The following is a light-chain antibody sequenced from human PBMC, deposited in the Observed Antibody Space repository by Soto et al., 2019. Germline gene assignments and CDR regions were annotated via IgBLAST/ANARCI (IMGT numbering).Light chain of an antibody. J-gene: IGLJ7*01. CDR3: GTWDSSLSAAV. CDR1: SPNIGKNY. Sequence: QSVLTQPPSVSAAPGQKVTISCSGSSPNIGKNYVSWYQQVPGTAPKLLIYDNNKRRSGIPDRFSGSKPDTSATLGITGLQTGDEADYYCGTWDSSLSAAVFGGGTQLTVL. V-gene: IGLV1-51*01. CDR2: DNN.